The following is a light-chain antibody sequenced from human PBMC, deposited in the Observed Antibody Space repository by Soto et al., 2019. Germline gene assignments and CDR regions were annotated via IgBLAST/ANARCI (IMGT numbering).Light chain of an antibody. Sequence: QSVLTKPPSASGTPGQTVTISCSGSTSNIGSNAVDWYQQLPGTAPKVLIYSNNQRPSGVPDRIFGSRSGTSASLAISGLQSEDEADYYCATWDDSLRGWVFGGGTKLTVL. CDR3: ATWDDSLRGWV. CDR2: SNN. V-gene: IGLV1-44*01. CDR1: TSNIGSNA. J-gene: IGLJ3*02.